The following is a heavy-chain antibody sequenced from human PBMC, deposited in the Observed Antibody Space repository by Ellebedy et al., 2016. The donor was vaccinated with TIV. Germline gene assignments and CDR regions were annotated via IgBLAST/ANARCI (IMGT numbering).Heavy chain of an antibody. J-gene: IGHJ4*02. V-gene: IGHV3-21*01. Sequence: GESLKISXAASGFTFSSYSMNWVRQAPGKGLEWVSSSSSSSSYIYYADSVKGRFTISRDNAKNSLYLQMNSLRAEDTAVYYCARAPRGTVTTWIDYWGQGTLVTVSS. D-gene: IGHD4-17*01. CDR2: SSSSSSYI. CDR3: ARAPRGTVTTWIDY. CDR1: GFTFSSYS.